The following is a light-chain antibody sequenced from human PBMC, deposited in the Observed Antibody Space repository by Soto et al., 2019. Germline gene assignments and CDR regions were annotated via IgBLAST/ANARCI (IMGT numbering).Light chain of an antibody. V-gene: IGLV1-44*01. CDR2: SNN. J-gene: IGLJ1*01. Sequence: LLTQPPSASGTPGQRVTISCSGSSSNIGSNTVNWYQQLPGTAPKLLIYSNNQRPSGVPDRFSGSKSGTSASLAISGLQSEDEADYYCAAWDDSLNGRVFGTGTKVTVL. CDR3: AAWDDSLNGRV. CDR1: SSNIGSNT.